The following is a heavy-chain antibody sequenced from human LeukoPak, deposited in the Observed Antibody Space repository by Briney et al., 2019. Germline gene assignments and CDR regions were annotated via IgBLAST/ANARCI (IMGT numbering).Heavy chain of an antibody. CDR1: GGSISSSSYY. Sequence: WETLSLTCTVSGGSISSSSYYWGWIRQPPGKGLGWIGYIYYSESTTYNPSLKSRVTISVDTSKNQFSLKLSSVTAADTAVYYCARLEWDRYGDYARGIYYYYMDVWGKGTTVTVSS. D-gene: IGHD4-17*01. J-gene: IGHJ6*03. CDR3: ARLEWDRYGDYARGIYYYYMDV. V-gene: IGHV4-61*05. CDR2: IYYSEST.